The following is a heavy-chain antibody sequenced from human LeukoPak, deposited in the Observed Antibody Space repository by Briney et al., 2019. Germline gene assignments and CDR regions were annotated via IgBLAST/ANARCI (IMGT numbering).Heavy chain of an antibody. D-gene: IGHD3-10*01. Sequence: ASVKVSCKASGYTFTSYYMHWVRQAPGQGLEWMGIINPSGGSTSYAQKLQGRVTMTTDTSTSTAYMELRSLRSDDTAVYYCVQFSSGSGSYYRGVDYWGQGTLVTVSS. CDR1: GYTFTSYY. CDR2: INPSGGST. J-gene: IGHJ4*02. CDR3: VQFSSGSGSYYRGVDY. V-gene: IGHV1-46*01.